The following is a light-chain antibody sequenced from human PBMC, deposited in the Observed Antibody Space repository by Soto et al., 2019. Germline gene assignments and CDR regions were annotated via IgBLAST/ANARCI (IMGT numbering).Light chain of an antibody. CDR2: GNT. Sequence: HSVLTQPPSASGSPGQSVTISCTGSSSNIGANYDVHWYQHRPGTAPKLLIFGNTNRPSGVPDRFSGSKSGTSASLAITGLQAEDEGDYYCQSYDSTLSARYVFGTGTKVTVL. J-gene: IGLJ1*01. CDR1: SSNIGANYD. CDR3: QSYDSTLSARYV. V-gene: IGLV1-40*01.